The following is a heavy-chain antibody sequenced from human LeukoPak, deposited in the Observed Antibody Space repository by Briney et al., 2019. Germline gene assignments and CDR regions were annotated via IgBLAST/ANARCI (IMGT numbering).Heavy chain of an antibody. J-gene: IGHJ4*02. CDR2: IYHSGST. D-gene: IGHD6-19*01. CDR1: GGSISSGGYS. V-gene: IGHV4-30-2*01. CDR3: ARGSSVAGNDY. Sequence: SETLSLTCAASGGSISSGGYSWSWIRQPPGKGLEWIGYIYHSGSTYYNPSLKSRVTISVDRSKNQFSLKLSSVTAADTAVYYCARGSSVAGNDYWGQGTLVTVSS.